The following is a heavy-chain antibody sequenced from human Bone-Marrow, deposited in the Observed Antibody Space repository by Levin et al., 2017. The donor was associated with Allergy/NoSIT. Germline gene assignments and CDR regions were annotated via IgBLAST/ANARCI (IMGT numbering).Heavy chain of an antibody. CDR1: GFTFSSYD. CDR3: ARVALPRYCTSTSCSDSGYYFDY. CDR2: IGTAADS. Sequence: GGSLRLSCAASGFTFSSYDMHWVRQATGRGLEWVSAIGTAADSYYSGSVKGRFTVSRDNAKNSFYLQMNSLRAGETAVYYCARVALPRYCTSTSCSDSGYYFDYWGQGPLVTVSS. D-gene: IGHD2-2*01. J-gene: IGHJ4*02. V-gene: IGHV3-13*04.